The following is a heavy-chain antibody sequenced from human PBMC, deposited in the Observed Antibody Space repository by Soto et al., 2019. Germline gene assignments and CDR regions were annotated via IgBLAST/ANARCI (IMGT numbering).Heavy chain of an antibody. J-gene: IGHJ6*02. CDR1: GFTVSSNY. V-gene: IGHV3-53*01. Sequence: QPVGSLRLSCAASGFTVSSNYMSWVRQAPGKGLEWVSVIYSGGSTYYADSVKGRFTISRDNSKNTLYLQMNSLRAEDTAVYYCAAYSGYDDLKYYYYYYGMDVWGQGTTVTVSS. CDR3: AAYSGYDDLKYYYYYYGMDV. D-gene: IGHD5-12*01. CDR2: IYSGGST.